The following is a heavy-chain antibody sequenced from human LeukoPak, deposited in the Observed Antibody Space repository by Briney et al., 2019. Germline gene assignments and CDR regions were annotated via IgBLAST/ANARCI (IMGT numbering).Heavy chain of an antibody. Sequence: GASVKVSCKASGYTFTSYDINWVRQATGQGLEWMGWMNPNSGNTGYAQKFQGRVTMTRNTSIGTAYMELSSLRSEDTAVYYCARVSSSWYSWFDPWGQGTLVTVSS. CDR3: ARVSSSWYSWFDP. J-gene: IGHJ5*02. CDR2: MNPNSGNT. CDR1: GYTFTSYD. V-gene: IGHV1-8*01. D-gene: IGHD6-13*01.